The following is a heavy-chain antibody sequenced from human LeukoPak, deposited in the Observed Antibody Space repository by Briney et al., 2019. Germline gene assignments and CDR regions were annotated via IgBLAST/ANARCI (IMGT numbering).Heavy chain of an antibody. CDR3: GTDVLAVTIFVS. Sequence: GGSLSLSYAASGFTFSNYWMHWLRQAPGTGLVWVSLINSDGSSTNYADSVKGRFTISRDNAKNTQYLQMNSLRAEDTAVYYCGTDVLAVTIFVSSGHGTLVTVSS. J-gene: IGHJ4*01. CDR2: INSDGSST. V-gene: IGHV3-74*01. D-gene: IGHD2-8*02. CDR1: GFTFSNYW.